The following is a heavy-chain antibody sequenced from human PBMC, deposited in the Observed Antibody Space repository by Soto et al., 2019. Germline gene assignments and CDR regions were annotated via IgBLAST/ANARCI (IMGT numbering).Heavy chain of an antibody. D-gene: IGHD6-13*01. V-gene: IGHV3-33*08. J-gene: IGHJ4*02. CDR1: GFTFSSYG. CDR2: IWYDGSNK. Sequence: GGSLRLSCAASGFTFSSYGMHWVRQAPGKGPEWVAVIWYDGSNKYYADSVKGRFTISRDNSKNTLYLQMNSLRAEDTAVYYCARDRSTGIAAAGTPVAGDYWGQGTLVTVSS. CDR3: ARDRSTGIAAAGTPVAGDY.